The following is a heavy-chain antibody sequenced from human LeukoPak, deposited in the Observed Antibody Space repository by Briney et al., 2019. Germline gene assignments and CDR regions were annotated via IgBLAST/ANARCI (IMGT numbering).Heavy chain of an antibody. J-gene: IGHJ4*02. CDR2: INPNTGGT. CDR1: GYIFTSYY. D-gene: IGHD4-17*01. CDR3: AISRDYGDYYFDS. Sequence: ASVKVSCKASGYIFTSYYLHWVRQALGQGLEWMGRINPNTGGTDYAQKFQGRVTMTRDTSISTAYMEVSRLTSDDAAVYFCAISRDYGDYYFDSWGQGTLVTVSS. V-gene: IGHV1-2*06.